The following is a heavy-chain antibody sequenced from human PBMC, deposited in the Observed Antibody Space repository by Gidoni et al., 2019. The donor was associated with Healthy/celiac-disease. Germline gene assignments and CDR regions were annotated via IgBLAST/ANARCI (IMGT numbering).Heavy chain of an antibody. CDR1: GFTFTSSA. D-gene: IGHD2-15*01. V-gene: IGHV3-23*01. CDR2: ISGSGGST. CDR3: AKGARYCSGGSCYYIDAFDI. J-gene: IGHJ3*02. Sequence: EVQLLESGGGLVQPGGSLRLSCSASGFTFTSSAMSWVRQAPGKGLEWVSAISGSGGSTYYADSVKGRFTISRDNSKNTLYLQMNSLRAEDTAVYYCAKGARYCSGGSCYYIDAFDIWGQGTMVTVSS.